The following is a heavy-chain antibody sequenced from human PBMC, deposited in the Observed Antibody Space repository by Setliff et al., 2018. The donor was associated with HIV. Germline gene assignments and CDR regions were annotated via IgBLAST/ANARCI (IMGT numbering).Heavy chain of an antibody. D-gene: IGHD6-19*01. J-gene: IGHJ4*02. CDR1: GGPISSSNYY. Sequence: SETLSLTCTVSGGPISSSNYYWGWIRQPPGKGLEWIGSFFYSGSTYHNPSLKSRVTISVDTSKNQFSLKLSSVTAADTAVYYCARLTSGWFFAYWGQGTLVTVS. V-gene: IGHV4-39*01. CDR3: ARLTSGWFFAY. CDR2: FFYSGST.